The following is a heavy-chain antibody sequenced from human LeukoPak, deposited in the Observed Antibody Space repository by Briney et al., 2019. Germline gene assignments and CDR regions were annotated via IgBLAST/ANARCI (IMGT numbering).Heavy chain of an antibody. CDR3: AKDVVGYSSSWYWVY. V-gene: IGHV3-30*02. J-gene: IGHJ4*02. CDR2: IRYDGSNK. Sequence: GGSLRLSCAASGFTFSSYGTHWVRQAPGKGLEWVAFIRYDGSNKYYADSVKGRFTISRDNSKNTLYLQMNSLRAEDTAVYYCAKDVVGYSSSWYWVYWGQGTLVTVSS. CDR1: GFTFSSYG. D-gene: IGHD6-13*01.